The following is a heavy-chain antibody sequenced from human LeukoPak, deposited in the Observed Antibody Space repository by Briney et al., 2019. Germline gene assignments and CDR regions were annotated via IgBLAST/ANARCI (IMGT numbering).Heavy chain of an antibody. D-gene: IGHD2-2*01. CDR1: LGSISSYD. V-gene: IGHV4-4*09. J-gene: IGHJ4*02. Sequence: SETLSLTCTVSLGSISSYDWSWIGEPAGKEREGIGYIYISGSTNYNPSLKSRVTISVDTSKNQFSLKLSSVTAADTAVYYCARHGQYQLIGLDYWGQGTLVTVSS. CDR3: ARHGQYQLIGLDY. CDR2: IYISGST.